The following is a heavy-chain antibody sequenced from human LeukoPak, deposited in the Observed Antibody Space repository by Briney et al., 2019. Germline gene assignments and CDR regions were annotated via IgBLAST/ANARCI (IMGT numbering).Heavy chain of an antibody. CDR2: IYPGDSDT. CDR3: ARGGRRAVAGTFDY. CDR1: GYSFTTDW. J-gene: IGHJ4*02. V-gene: IGHV5-51*01. Sequence: GESLKISCKTSGYSFTTDWIAWVRQMPGKGLEWMGIIYPGDSDTRYCPSFQGQVTISADNSISTAYLQWSSLKASDTAMYYCARGGRRAVAGTFDYWGQGTLVTVSS. D-gene: IGHD6-19*01.